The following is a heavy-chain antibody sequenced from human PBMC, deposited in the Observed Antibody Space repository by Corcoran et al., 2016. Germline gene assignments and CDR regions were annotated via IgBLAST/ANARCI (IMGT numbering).Heavy chain of an antibody. CDR3: AKDSLKGGMDV. J-gene: IGHJ6*02. V-gene: IGHV3-30*18. CDR1: GFTFSSYG. Sequence: QVQLVESGGGVVQPGRSLRLSCAASGFTFSSYGMHWVRQAPGKGLEWVAVISYDGSNKYYADSVKGRFTISRDNSKNTLYLQMNSLRAEDTAVYDCAKDSLKGGMDVWGQGTTVTVSS. CDR2: ISYDGSNK.